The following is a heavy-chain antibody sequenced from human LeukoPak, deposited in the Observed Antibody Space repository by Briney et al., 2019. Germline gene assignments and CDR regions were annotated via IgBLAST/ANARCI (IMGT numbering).Heavy chain of an antibody. CDR2: IYYSGST. CDR3: ARAEGGSNPHPFDY. D-gene: IGHD2-2*01. J-gene: IGHJ4*02. V-gene: IGHV4-59*01. CDR1: GGSISSYY. Sequence: SETLSLTCTVSGGSISSYYWSWIRQPPGKGLEWIGYIYYSGSTNYNPSLKSRVTISVDTSKNQFSLKLSSVTAADTAVYYCARAEGGSNPHPFDYWGQGTLVTVSS.